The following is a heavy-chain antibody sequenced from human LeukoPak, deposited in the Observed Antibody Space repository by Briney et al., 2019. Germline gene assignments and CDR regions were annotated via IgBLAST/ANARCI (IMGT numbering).Heavy chain of an antibody. CDR3: ARDSDFWSGYPLYMDV. V-gene: IGHV3-30*03. CDR1: GFTFSSYG. CDR2: ISYDGSNK. Sequence: GRSLRLSCAASGFTFSSYGMHWVRQAPGKGLEWVAVISYDGSNKYYADSVKGRFTISRDNSKNTLYLQMNSLRAEDTAVYYCARDSDFWSGYPLYMDVWGKGTTVTVSS. D-gene: IGHD3-3*01. J-gene: IGHJ6*03.